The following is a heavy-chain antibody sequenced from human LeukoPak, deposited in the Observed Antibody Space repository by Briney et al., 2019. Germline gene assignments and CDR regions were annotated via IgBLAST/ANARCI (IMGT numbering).Heavy chain of an antibody. D-gene: IGHD2-2*01. J-gene: IGHJ6*03. Sequence: ASVKVSCKASGYTFTSYGISWVRQAPGQGLEWMGWISAYNGNTNYAQKLQGRVTMTTDTSTSTAYMELRSLRSDDTAVYYCARGPAALIYYYYYMDVWGKGTTVTVSS. V-gene: IGHV1-18*01. CDR3: ARGPAALIYYYYYMDV. CDR1: GYTFTSYG. CDR2: ISAYNGNT.